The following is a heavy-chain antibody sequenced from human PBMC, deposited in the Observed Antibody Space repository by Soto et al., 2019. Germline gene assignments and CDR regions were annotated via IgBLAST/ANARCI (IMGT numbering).Heavy chain of an antibody. D-gene: IGHD3-22*01. CDR1: GGTFSSYA. V-gene: IGHV1-69*06. Sequence: QVQLVQSGAEVKKPGSSVKVSCKASGGTFSSYAISWVRQAPGLGLEWMGGIIPIFGTANYAQKFQGRVTITADKSTSTAYMELSSLRSEDTAVYYCARDEAGHYYDSSGQLQSDDYWGQGTLVTVSS. CDR2: IIPIFGTA. CDR3: ARDEAGHYYDSSGQLQSDDY. J-gene: IGHJ4*02.